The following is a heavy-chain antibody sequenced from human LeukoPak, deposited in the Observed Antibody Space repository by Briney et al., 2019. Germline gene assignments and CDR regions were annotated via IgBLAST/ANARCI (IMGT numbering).Heavy chain of an antibody. V-gene: IGHV3-23*01. D-gene: IGHD6-13*01. CDR3: ASIAAADSYYYYGMDV. CDR2: ISHSGDST. J-gene: IGHJ6*02. Sequence: QPGGSLRLSCAASGFTLSNYGMSWVRQAPGKGLEWVSAISHSGDSTYYADSVKGRFTISRDNSKNTLYLQMNSLRAEDTAVYYCASIAAADSYYYYGMDVWGQGTLVTVSS. CDR1: GFTLSNYG.